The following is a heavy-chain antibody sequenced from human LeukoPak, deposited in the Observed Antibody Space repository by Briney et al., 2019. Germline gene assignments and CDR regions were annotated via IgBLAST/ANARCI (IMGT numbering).Heavy chain of an antibody. CDR1: GFTVSSNY. J-gene: IGHJ4*02. CDR3: AVGTGDLNY. Sequence: PGGSLRLSXAASGFTVSSNYMSWVRQSPGKGLEWVSVIYSGGSTYYADSVKGRFTISRDNSKNTLYLQMNSLRAEDTAVYYCAVGTGDLNYWGQGTLVTVSS. D-gene: IGHD7-27*01. CDR2: IYSGGST. V-gene: IGHV3-66*02.